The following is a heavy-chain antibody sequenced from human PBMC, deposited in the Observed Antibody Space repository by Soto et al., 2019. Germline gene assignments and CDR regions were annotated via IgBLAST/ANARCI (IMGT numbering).Heavy chain of an antibody. CDR2: IIPIFGTA. J-gene: IGHJ6*02. Sequence: GALVKVSCKASGGTFSSYAISWVRQAPGQGLEWMGGIIPIFGTANYAQKFQGRVTITADESTSTAYMELSSLRSEDTAAYYCARGSDDYIYGRYYGMDVWGQGTTVPVSS. V-gene: IGHV1-69*13. CDR3: ARGSDDYIYGRYYGMDV. D-gene: IGHD5-12*01. CDR1: GGTFSSYA.